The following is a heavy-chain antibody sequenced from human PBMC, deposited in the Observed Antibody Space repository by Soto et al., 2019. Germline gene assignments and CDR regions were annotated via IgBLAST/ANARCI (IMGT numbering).Heavy chain of an antibody. CDR3: ASVTFGGVVLAH. D-gene: IGHD3-16*01. Sequence: AETLSLTCTVSSASFSKYYWSWIRQPPGKGLEWIGYIYFNGNTNYNPSLKRRVTISIDTSKKQISLNLTSVTDADTAVYYCASVTFGGVVLAHWGQGTLVTVSS. J-gene: IGHJ4*02. CDR2: IYFNGNT. V-gene: IGHV4-59*01. CDR1: SASFSKYY.